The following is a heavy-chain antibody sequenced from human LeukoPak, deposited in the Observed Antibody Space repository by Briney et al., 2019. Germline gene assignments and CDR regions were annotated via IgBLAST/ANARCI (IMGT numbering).Heavy chain of an antibody. V-gene: IGHV3-48*04. J-gene: IGHJ4*02. Sequence: GGSLRLSCAASGFTFSSYSMNWVRQAPGKGLEWVSYISSSSSTIYYADSVKGRFTISRDNAKNSLYLQMNSLRAEDTAVYYCARVGFSASIDYWGQGTLVTVSS. D-gene: IGHD3-10*01. CDR3: ARVGFSASIDY. CDR2: ISSSSSTI. CDR1: GFTFSSYS.